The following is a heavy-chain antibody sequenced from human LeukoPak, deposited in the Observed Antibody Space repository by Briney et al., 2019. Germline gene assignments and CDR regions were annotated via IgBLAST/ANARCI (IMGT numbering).Heavy chain of an antibody. V-gene: IGHV3-23*01. CDR3: AKDSCSGGSCYGWFDP. D-gene: IGHD2-15*01. J-gene: IGHJ5*02. CDR2: ISGSGGST. Sequence: PSETLSLTCAVYGGSFSGYYWSWIRQPPGKGLEWVSAISGSGGSTYYADSVKGRFTISRDNSKNTLYLQMNSLRAEDTAVYYCAKDSCSGGSCYGWFDPWGQGTLVTVSS. CDR1: GGSFSGYY.